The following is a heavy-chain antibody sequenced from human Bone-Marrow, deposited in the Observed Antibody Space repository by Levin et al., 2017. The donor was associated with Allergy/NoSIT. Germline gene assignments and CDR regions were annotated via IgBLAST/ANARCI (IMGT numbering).Heavy chain of an antibody. CDR1: GASFSGYF. D-gene: IGHD1-1*01. J-gene: IGHJ4*02. Sequence: SETLSLTCAVSGASFSGYFWTWIRQSPGQGLEWLGQINFNGITTYNPSLERRVVLSVDPTKRQFSLKLNYLTAADTAVYFCARGGEVPSQYYFDYWGQGTPVTVSS. CDR2: INFNGIT. CDR3: ARGGEVPSQYYFDY. V-gene: IGHV4-34*01.